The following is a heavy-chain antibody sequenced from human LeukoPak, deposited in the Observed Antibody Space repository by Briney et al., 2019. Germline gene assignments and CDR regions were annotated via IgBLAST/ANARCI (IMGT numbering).Heavy chain of an antibody. CDR1: GGSISSYY. V-gene: IGHV4-4*07. J-gene: IGHJ4*02. D-gene: IGHD1-1*01. Sequence: PSETLSLTCTVSGGSISSYYWSWIRQPAGKGLEWIGRIYTSGSTNYNPSLKSRVTISVDTSKNQFSLKLSSVTAADTAVYYCAATRYNWNEDYWGQGTLVTVSS. CDR3: AATRYNWNEDY. CDR2: IYTSGST.